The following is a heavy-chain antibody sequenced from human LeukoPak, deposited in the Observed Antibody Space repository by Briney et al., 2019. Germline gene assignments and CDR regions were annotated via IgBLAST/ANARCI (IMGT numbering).Heavy chain of an antibody. J-gene: IGHJ5*02. CDR1: GFTFSSYG. V-gene: IGHV3-33*01. Sequence: PGGSLRLSCAASGFTFSSYGMHWVRQAPGKGLEWVAVIWYDGSNKYYADSVKGRFTISRDNSKNTLYLQMNSLRAEDTAVYYYARDQDIVVVPAADVWFDPWGQGTLVTVSS. D-gene: IGHD2-2*01. CDR2: IWYDGSNK. CDR3: ARDQDIVVVPAADVWFDP.